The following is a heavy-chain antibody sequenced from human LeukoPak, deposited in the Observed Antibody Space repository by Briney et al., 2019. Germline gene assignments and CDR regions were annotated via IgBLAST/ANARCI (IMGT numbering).Heavy chain of an antibody. CDR1: GFTFRDPW. D-gene: IGHD3-22*01. Sequence: GGSLRLSCAGSGFTFRDPWMSWVRQAPGKGLVWVSRISGDEIWTSYADSVKGRFLISRDNAKDTLYLQMNSLRTEDTAVYYCAREYISGPKQTDAFDIWGQGTMVTVSS. CDR3: AREYISGPKQTDAFDI. CDR2: ISGDEIWT. J-gene: IGHJ3*02. V-gene: IGHV3-74*01.